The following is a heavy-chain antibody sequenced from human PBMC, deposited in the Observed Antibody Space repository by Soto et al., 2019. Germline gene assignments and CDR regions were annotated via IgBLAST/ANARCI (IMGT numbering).Heavy chain of an antibody. Sequence: QVQLVESGGGVVQPGRSLRLSCAASGFTFSSYGMHWVRQAPGKGLEWMAIISSDGSNKYYADSVKGRFTISRDNSRNTLHLQMNSLRDEDTAVYFCAKGDPNGNYVLDAWGQGTLVTVSS. D-gene: IGHD1-7*01. CDR2: ISSDGSNK. V-gene: IGHV3-30*18. CDR1: GFTFSSYG. J-gene: IGHJ5*02. CDR3: AKGDPNGNYVLDA.